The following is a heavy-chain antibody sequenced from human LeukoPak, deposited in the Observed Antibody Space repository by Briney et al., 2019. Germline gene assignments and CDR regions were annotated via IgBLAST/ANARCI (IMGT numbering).Heavy chain of an antibody. Sequence: PSETLSLTCTVSGGSISSYYWSWIRQPPGKGLEWIGYIYYNTNSNPSLKSRVTISVDTSKNQFSLKLSSVTAADTAVYYCARTSYSDSDYWGQGTLVTVSS. D-gene: IGHD5-18*01. V-gene: IGHV4-59*01. J-gene: IGHJ4*02. CDR3: ARTSYSDSDY. CDR2: IYYNT. CDR1: GGSISSYY.